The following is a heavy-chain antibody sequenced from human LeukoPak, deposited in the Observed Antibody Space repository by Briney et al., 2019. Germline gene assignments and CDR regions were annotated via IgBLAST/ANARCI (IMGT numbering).Heavy chain of an antibody. D-gene: IGHD6-13*01. Sequence: ASVKVSCKASGYTFNSYGISWVRQAPGQGPEWMGWINVYSGNTNYAQKLQGRVTMTTDTSTRTAYMELRSLRSDDTAVYYCARGSISNFDYWGQGTLVTVSS. J-gene: IGHJ4*02. CDR3: ARGSISNFDY. CDR2: INVYSGNT. V-gene: IGHV1-18*01. CDR1: GYTFNSYG.